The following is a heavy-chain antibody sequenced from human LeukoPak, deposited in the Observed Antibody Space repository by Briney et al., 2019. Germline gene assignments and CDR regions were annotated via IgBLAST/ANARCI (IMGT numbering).Heavy chain of an antibody. CDR2: IYHSGIT. Sequence: SETLSLTCAVSGGSITSSDWWSWVRRPPGKGLEWIGEIYHSGITHYNPSLKSRLTISVDKSKNQFSLKLSSVTAADTTVYYCARIHCDSISCFYLDYWGQGSLVTVSS. CDR3: ARIHCDSISCFYLDY. V-gene: IGHV4-4*02. CDR1: GGSITSSDW. D-gene: IGHD2-2*01. J-gene: IGHJ4*02.